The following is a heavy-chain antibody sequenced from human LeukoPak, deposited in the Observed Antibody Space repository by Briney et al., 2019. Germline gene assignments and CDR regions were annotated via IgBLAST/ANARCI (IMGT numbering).Heavy chain of an antibody. CDR3: ARSAYPGNSVIED. CDR2: IGYDGRNK. Sequence: GSLRLSCAASGFTFSSYGMHWVRQAPGKGLEWVAVIGYDGRNKYYADSVKGRFIISRDNSKNTLYLQMNSLRAEDTAVYYCARSAYPGNSVIEDWGRGTLVTVSS. CDR1: GFTFSSYG. D-gene: IGHD4-23*01. J-gene: IGHJ4*02. V-gene: IGHV3-33*01.